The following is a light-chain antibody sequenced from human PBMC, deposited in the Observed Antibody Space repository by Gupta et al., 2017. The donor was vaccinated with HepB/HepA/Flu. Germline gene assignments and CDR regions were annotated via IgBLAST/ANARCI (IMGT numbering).Light chain of an antibody. V-gene: IGLV3-25*03. J-gene: IGLJ3*02. CDR3: QSADSSVTSWV. CDR1: ALPKQY. CDR2: KDS. Sequence: SYELTQPPSVSVSPGQTARITCSGDALPKQYAYWYQRKPGQAPVLLIYKDSERPSGIPERFSGSSSGTTVTLTISGVQAEDEADYYCQSADSSVTSWVFGGGTKLTVL.